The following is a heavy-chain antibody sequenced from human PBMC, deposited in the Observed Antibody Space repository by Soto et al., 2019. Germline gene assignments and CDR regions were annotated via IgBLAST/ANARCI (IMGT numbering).Heavy chain of an antibody. Sequence: SETLSLTCTVSGGSINTFYWSWVRQPAGKGLEWIGRIFSSGSASFNPSLESRVAMSVDTSKNHVSLNLSPVTAADMAVYYCAREGAYSAYNFAHGIQLWSFDFWGQGALVTVSS. V-gene: IGHV4-4*07. CDR3: AREGAYSAYNFAHGIQLWSFDF. CDR2: IFSSGSA. D-gene: IGHD5-12*01. J-gene: IGHJ4*02. CDR1: GGSINTFY.